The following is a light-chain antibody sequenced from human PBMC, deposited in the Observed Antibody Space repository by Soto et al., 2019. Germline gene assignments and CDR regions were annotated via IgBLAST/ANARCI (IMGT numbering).Light chain of an antibody. Sequence: QSVLTQHSSVSGSPGQSITISCGGTISDVGAYIYVSWYQQFPGKAPKLILYEVNNRPSGVSNRFSGSKSGTTASLTISGLQPEDEADYYCSAYSDIDTKVFGTGTKVTVL. V-gene: IGLV2-14*03. CDR1: ISDVGAYIY. J-gene: IGLJ1*01. CDR2: EVN. CDR3: SAYSDIDTKV.